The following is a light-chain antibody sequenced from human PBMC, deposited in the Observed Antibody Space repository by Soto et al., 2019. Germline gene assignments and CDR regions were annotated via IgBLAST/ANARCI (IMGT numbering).Light chain of an antibody. Sequence: QSVLTQPPSASGTPGQRVTISCSGSSSSIGRNSVNWYQQLPGTAPKLLIYSNNQRPSGVPDRFSGSKSGTSGTLAISGLQSEDEADYYCAAWDYSLSGMVFGGGTKLTVL. V-gene: IGLV1-44*01. CDR3: AAWDYSLSGMV. CDR1: SSSIGRNS. J-gene: IGLJ2*01. CDR2: SNN.